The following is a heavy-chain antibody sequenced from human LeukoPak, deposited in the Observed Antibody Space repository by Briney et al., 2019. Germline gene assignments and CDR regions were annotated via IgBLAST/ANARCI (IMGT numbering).Heavy chain of an antibody. Sequence: ASVKVSCKASGYTFTNYGISWVRQAPGQGLEWMGWIYSYNGNTNYAQKFQGRVTMTTDTSTSTFYMELRSLRSDDTAVYYCARLSSIAAAGTVDYWGQGTLVTVSS. D-gene: IGHD6-13*01. V-gene: IGHV1-18*01. CDR3: ARLSSIAAAGTVDY. CDR1: GYTFTNYG. CDR2: IYSYNGNT. J-gene: IGHJ4*02.